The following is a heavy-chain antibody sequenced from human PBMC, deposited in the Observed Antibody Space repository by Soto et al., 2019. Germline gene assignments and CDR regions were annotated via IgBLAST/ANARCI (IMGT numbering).Heavy chain of an antibody. Sequence: QITLKESGPTVVKPTQTLTLTCTFSGFSLTTSGVNVGWIRQPPGKTLEWLALIYWDDDKRFSPSLQSRLTITKVTSKNQVVLTMTNMDPADTATYYCVHRAYWGQGTLVTVSS. CDR1: GFSLTTSGVN. J-gene: IGHJ4*02. V-gene: IGHV2-5*02. CDR2: IYWDDDK. CDR3: VHRAY.